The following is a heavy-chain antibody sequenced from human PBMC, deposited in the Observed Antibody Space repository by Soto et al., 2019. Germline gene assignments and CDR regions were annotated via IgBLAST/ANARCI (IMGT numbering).Heavy chain of an antibody. D-gene: IGHD1-26*01. CDR2: IIPIFGTA. CDR3: ARDGGRHSGGIDY. J-gene: IGHJ4*02. V-gene: IGHV1-69*01. Sequence: QVQLGQSGAEVKKPGSSVKVSCKASVGTFSSYSINWVRQAPGQGLEWMGEIIPIFGTANYAQKFQGRVTITADESTSTAYMELSSLRSEYTAVYYCARDGGRHSGGIDYWGQGTLVTVSS. CDR1: VGTFSSYS.